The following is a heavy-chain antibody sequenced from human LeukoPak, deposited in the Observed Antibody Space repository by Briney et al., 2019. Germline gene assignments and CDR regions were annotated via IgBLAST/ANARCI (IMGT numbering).Heavy chain of an antibody. J-gene: IGHJ5*02. CDR3: ASGLWFGELLSFS. D-gene: IGHD3-10*01. CDR2: IYHSGST. Sequence: SETLSLTCAVSGYSISSGYYWGWIRQPPGKGLEWIGSIYHSGSTYYNPSLKSRVTISVDTSKSQFSLKLSSVTAADTAVYYCASGLWFGELLSFSWGQGTLVTVSS. CDR1: GYSISSGYY. V-gene: IGHV4-38-2*01.